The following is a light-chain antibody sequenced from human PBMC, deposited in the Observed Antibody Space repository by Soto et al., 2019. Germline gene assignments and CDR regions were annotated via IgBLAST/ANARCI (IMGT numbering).Light chain of an antibody. CDR1: QDINSW. CDR2: IAS. V-gene: IGKV1-12*01. J-gene: IGKJ4*01. CDR3: QQSKTFPLT. Sequence: DIQMTQSPSSVSASVGDRVTITCRASQDINSWLTWYQQKPGEAPKVLIYIASKLQPGVPPRFSGRGSGTDFSLTIRNLQPEDFATYSSQQSKTFPLTFGGGTKVDIK.